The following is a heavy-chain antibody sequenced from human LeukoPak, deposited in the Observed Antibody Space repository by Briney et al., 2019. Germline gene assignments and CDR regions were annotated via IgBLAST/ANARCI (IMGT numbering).Heavy chain of an antibody. CDR3: AKARGRGDYYDNPIDY. CDR2: ISTSSTYT. D-gene: IGHD3-22*01. V-gene: IGHV3-11*05. CDR1: GFTFSDYY. Sequence: GGSLRLSCAASGFTFSDYYMSWIRQAPGKGLEWVSYISTSSTYTNYADSVKGRSTTSRDNAKNSLYLQMNSLRAEDTAVYYCAKARGRGDYYDNPIDYWGQGTLVTVSS. J-gene: IGHJ4*02.